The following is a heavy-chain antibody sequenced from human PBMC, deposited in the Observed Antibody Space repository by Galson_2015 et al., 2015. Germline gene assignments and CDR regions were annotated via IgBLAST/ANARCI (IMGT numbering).Heavy chain of an antibody. D-gene: IGHD2-2*01. Sequence: SLRLSCAASGFTFSSYAMHWVRQAPGKGLEWVAVISYDGSNKYCADSVKGRFTISRDNSKNTLYLQMNSLRAEDTAVYYCARELRTSRAFDIWGQGTMVTVSS. CDR3: ARELRTSRAFDI. V-gene: IGHV3-30*01. J-gene: IGHJ3*02. CDR2: ISYDGSNK. CDR1: GFTFSSYA.